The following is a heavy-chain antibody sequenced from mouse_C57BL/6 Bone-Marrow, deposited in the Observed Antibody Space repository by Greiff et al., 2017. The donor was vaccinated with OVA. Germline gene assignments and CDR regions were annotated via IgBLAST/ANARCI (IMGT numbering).Heavy chain of an antibody. CDR1: GSTFTDYN. D-gene: IGHD2-1*01. Sequence: EVQLQQSGPELVKPGASVRIPCKASGSTFTDYNMAWVKRTPGKGLKWIGDINPNNGGPIYNQKFKGKATLTVDKSSSTAYMERRSLTSEDTAVYYCAREDGNSFAYWGQGTLVTVSA. CDR2: INPNNGGP. J-gene: IGHJ3*01. V-gene: IGHV1-18*01. CDR3: AREDGNSFAY.